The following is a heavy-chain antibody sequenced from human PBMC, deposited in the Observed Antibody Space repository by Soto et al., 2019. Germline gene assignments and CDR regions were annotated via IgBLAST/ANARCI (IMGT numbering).Heavy chain of an antibody. V-gene: IGHV4-39*01. D-gene: IGHD3-22*01. CDR3: ARSNSGYYKWFDP. Sequence: SDSLSPPCTASGPPISISNYIWGWIRQPPGKGLEWIANIYYSGITYCNPSLKSRVAISVDTSKNQFSLKLSSVSAADTAIYYCARSNSGYYKWFDPWGQG. CDR1: GPPISISNYI. CDR2: IYYSGIT. J-gene: IGHJ5*02.